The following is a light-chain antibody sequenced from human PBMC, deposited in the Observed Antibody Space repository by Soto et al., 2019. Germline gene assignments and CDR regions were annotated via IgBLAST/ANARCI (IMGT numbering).Light chain of an antibody. CDR2: GST. J-gene: IGLJ1*01. CDR1: STNSGAGYG. Sequence: QSGVTQPPSISCAPWQRVIIYCTVSSTNSGAGYGVHWYRQRPGTAPKLLIVGSTIRPSGVPDRFSAATSGNSASLVITGLQAEDEGDYYCQSYDSTLSARYVFGTGTKVTVL. V-gene: IGLV1-40*01. CDR3: QSYDSTLSARYV.